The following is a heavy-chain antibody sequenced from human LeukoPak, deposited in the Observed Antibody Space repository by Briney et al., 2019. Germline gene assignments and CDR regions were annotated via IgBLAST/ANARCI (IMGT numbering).Heavy chain of an antibody. CDR1: GFTFSSYA. J-gene: IGHJ4*02. CDR3: AKAKETYSSSWYDY. V-gene: IGHV3-23*01. Sequence: GSLRLSCAASGFTFSSYAMSWVRQAPGKGLGWVSAISGSGGSIHYADSVKGRFTISRDNSKNTLYLQMNSLRAEDTAVYYCAKAKETYSSSWYDYWGQGTLVTVSS. CDR2: ISGSGGSI. D-gene: IGHD6-13*01.